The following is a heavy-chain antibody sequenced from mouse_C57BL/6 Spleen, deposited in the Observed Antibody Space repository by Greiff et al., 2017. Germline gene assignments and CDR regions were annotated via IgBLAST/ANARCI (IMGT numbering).Heavy chain of an antibody. CDR3: EKGAYWGGCVGFAY. CDR2: IHPNSGST. Sequence: QVQLQQPGAELVKPGASVKLSCTASGYTFTSYCMHWVKQRPGQGLEWIGMIHPNSGSTNYNEKVKSKATLTVDKSSSTAYMQHSRLTSEDSAVYYGEKGAYWGGCVGFAYWGQGTLVTVSA. D-gene: IGHD2-10*01. V-gene: IGHV1-64*01. J-gene: IGHJ3*01. CDR1: GYTFTSYC.